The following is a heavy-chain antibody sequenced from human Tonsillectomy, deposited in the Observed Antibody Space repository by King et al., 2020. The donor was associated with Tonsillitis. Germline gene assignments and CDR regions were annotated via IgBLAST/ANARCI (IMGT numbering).Heavy chain of an antibody. D-gene: IGHD3-10*01. CDR3: AKELLWFGGGWFDP. CDR1: GFTFSSYG. CDR2: ISYDGSNK. V-gene: IGHV3-30*18. J-gene: IGHJ5*02. Sequence: VQLVESGGGVVQPGRSLRLSCAASGFTFSSYGMHWVRQAPGKGLEWVAVISYDGSNKLYADSVKGRFTISRDNSKNTLYLQMNSLRAEDTAVYYCAKELLWFGGGWFDPWGQGTLVTVSS.